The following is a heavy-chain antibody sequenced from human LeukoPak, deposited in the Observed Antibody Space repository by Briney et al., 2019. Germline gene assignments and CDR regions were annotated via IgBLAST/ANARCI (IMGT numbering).Heavy chain of an antibody. CDR2: INSDGSST. J-gene: IGHJ6*02. D-gene: IGHD6-13*01. CDR3: ARVFNIAAEDGYGMDV. CDR1: GFTFSSYW. V-gene: IGHV3-74*01. Sequence: GGSLRLSCAASGFTFSSYWMHWVRQAPGKGLVWVSRINSDGSSTSYADSVKGRFTISRDNAKNTLYLQMNSLRAEDTAVYYCARVFNIAAEDGYGMDVWGQGTTVTVSS.